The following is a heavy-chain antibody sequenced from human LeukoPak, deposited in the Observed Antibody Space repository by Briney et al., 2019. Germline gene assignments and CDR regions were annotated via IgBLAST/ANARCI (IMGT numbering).Heavy chain of an antibody. CDR3: ARVSYYDTSGRPFDY. CDR1: GGSISSYY. D-gene: IGHD3-22*01. J-gene: IGHJ4*02. CDR2: IYYGGST. V-gene: IGHV4-59*13. Sequence: PSETLSLTCTVSGGSISSYYWSWIRQPPGKGLEWVGYIYYGGSTNYTPPLKSRVTISIDTSKNQFSLKLSSVTAADTAVYYCARVSYYDTSGRPFDYWGQGTLVTVYS.